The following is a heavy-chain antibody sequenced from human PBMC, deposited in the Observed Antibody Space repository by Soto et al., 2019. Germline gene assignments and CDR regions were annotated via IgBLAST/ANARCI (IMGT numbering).Heavy chain of an antibody. V-gene: IGHV1-69*13. CDR1: GGTFSSYA. CDR3: ARPRKGYYYDSSGYYPPFDY. CDR2: IIPIFGTA. J-gene: IGHJ4*02. Sequence: SVKVSCKAAGGTFSSYAISGVRQAPGQGLEWMGGIIPIFGTANYAQKFQGRVTITADESTSTAYMELSSLRSEDTAVYYCARPRKGYYYDSSGYYPPFDYWGQGTLVTVSS. D-gene: IGHD3-22*01.